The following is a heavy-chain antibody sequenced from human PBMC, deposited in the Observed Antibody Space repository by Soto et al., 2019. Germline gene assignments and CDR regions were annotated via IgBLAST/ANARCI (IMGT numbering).Heavy chain of an antibody. CDR1: GFTFSSYA. V-gene: IGHV3-64D*08. CDR3: VKGMVVAAPSNWFDP. J-gene: IGHJ5*02. CDR2: ISSNGGST. Sequence: GGSLRLSCSASGFTFSSYAMHWVRQAPGKGLEYVSAISSNGGSTYYADSAKGRFTITRDNSKNTLYLQMSSLRAEDTAVYYCVKGMVVAAPSNWFDPWGQGTLVTVSS. D-gene: IGHD2-15*01.